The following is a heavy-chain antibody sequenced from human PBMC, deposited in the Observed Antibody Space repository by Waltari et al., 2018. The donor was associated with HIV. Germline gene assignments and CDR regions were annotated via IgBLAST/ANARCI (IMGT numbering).Heavy chain of an antibody. D-gene: IGHD2-21*01. CDR2: ISSSGSTI. CDR3: ARGILWWCLDY. V-gene: IGHV3-48*03. Sequence: EVQLVESGGGLVQPGGSLRLSCAASGFTFSSSEMNWVRQAPGKGLEWVSYISSSGSTIYYADSVKGRFTISRDNAKNSLYLQMNSLRAEDTAVYYCARGILWWCLDYWGQGTLVTVSS. CDR1: GFTFSSSE. J-gene: IGHJ4*02.